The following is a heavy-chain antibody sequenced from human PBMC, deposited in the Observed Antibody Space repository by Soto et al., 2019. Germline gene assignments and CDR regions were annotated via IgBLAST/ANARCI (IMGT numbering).Heavy chain of an antibody. CDR1: GFTFSRYW. CDR3: ARVEDFWGGYYSSMDV. CDR2: INSDGSDT. D-gene: IGHD3-3*01. Sequence: EVQLVESGGGLVQPGGSLTLPCAASGFTFSRYWMYWVRQAPGKGLVWVSRINSDGSDTSNAGSVKGRFTISRDNAKNTLYLQMNSLRAEDTAVYYCARVEDFWGGYYSSMDVWGKGTTVTVSS. V-gene: IGHV3-74*01. J-gene: IGHJ6*03.